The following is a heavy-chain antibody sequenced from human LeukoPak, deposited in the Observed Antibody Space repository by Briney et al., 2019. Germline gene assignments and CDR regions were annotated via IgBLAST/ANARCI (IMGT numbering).Heavy chain of an antibody. Sequence: SETLSLTCAVSGGSFSGYYWTWIRQPPGKGLEWIGEINHSGSANYNPSLKSRVTISLDTSKNQFSLKLSSVTAADTAVYYCARLGIAVAGPLESDYWGQGTLVTVSS. D-gene: IGHD6-19*01. CDR3: ARLGIAVAGPLESDY. CDR1: GGSFSGYY. CDR2: INHSGSA. J-gene: IGHJ4*02. V-gene: IGHV4-34*01.